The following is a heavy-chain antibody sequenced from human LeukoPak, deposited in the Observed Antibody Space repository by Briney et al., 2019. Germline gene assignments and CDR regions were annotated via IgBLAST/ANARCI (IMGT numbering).Heavy chain of an antibody. CDR2: ISYDGSNK. Sequence: GGYLRFSCAASGFTFSSFGMHWVRQAPGKGLEGVAVISYDGSNKYYADSVKGRFTISRDNSKNTLYLQMNSLRAEDTAVYYCARDDCSSISCYHNWFDPWGQGTLVTVSS. CDR3: ARDDCSSISCYHNWFDP. CDR1: GFTFSSFG. D-gene: IGHD2-2*01. J-gene: IGHJ5*02. V-gene: IGHV3-30*03.